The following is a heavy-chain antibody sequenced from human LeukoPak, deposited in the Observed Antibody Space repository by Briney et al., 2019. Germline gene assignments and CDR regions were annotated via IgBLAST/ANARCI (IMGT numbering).Heavy chain of an antibody. J-gene: IGHJ4*02. CDR2: ISYDGSNK. Sequence: GGSLRLSCAASGFTFSSYGMHWVRQAPGKGLEWVAVISYDGSNKYYADSVKGRFTISRDNAKNSLYLQMNSLRAEDTAVYYCARAPDGDAGYWGQGTLVTVSS. V-gene: IGHV3-30*03. CDR1: GFTFSSYG. CDR3: ARAPDGDAGY.